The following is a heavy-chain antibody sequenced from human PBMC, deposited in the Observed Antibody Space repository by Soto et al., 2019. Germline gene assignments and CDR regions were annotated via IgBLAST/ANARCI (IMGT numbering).Heavy chain of an antibody. CDR2: ISYDGSNK. J-gene: IGHJ4*02. D-gene: IGHD6-19*01. V-gene: IGHV3-30-3*01. Sequence: GGSLRLSCAASGFTFSSYAMHWVRQAPGKGLEWVAVISYDGSNKYYADSVKGRFTISRDNSKNTLYLQMNSLRAEDTAVYYCATDVHGFSDGFYLDYFDYWGQGTPVTVSS. CDR1: GFTFSSYA. CDR3: ATDVHGFSDGFYLDYFDY.